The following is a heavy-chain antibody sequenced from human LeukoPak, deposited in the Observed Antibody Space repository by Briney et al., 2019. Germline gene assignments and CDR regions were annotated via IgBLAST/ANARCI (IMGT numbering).Heavy chain of an antibody. CDR2: ISYDGSNK. D-gene: IGHD3-3*01. Sequence: AGGSLRLSCAASGFTFSSHGMHWVRQAPGKGLEWVAVISYDGSNKYYADSVKGRFTISRDNSKNTLYLQMNSLRAEDTAVYYCAKDYDFWSGYFDYWGQGTLVTVSS. CDR1: GFTFSSHG. J-gene: IGHJ4*02. CDR3: AKDYDFWSGYFDY. V-gene: IGHV3-30*18.